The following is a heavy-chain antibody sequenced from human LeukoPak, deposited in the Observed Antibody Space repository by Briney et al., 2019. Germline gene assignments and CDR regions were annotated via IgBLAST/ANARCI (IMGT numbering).Heavy chain of an antibody. CDR1: GGSFSGYY. V-gene: IGHV4-34*01. Sequence: PSETLSLTCAVYGGSFSGYYWSWIRQPPGKGLEWIGEINHSGSTNYNPSLKSRVTISVDKSKNQFSLKLSSVTAADTAVYYCARAGNNHDAFDIWGQGTMVTVSS. CDR3: ARAGNNHDAFDI. D-gene: IGHD1-1*01. J-gene: IGHJ3*02. CDR2: INHSGST.